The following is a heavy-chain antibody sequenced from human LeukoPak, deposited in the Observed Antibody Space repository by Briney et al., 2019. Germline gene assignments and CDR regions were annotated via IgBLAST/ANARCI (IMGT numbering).Heavy chain of an antibody. CDR1: GYTLTELS. D-gene: IGHD3-16*01. V-gene: IGHV1-24*01. J-gene: IGHJ3*02. CDR3: AVYPVRLGELAMSLSDAFDI. Sequence: ASVKVSCKVSGYTLTELSMHWVRQAPGKGLEWMGDFYPEDGETIYAQKFQGRVTMTEDTSTDTAYMALSSLRSEDMDVYYCAVYPVRLGELAMSLSDAFDIWGQGTMVTVSS. CDR2: FYPEDGET.